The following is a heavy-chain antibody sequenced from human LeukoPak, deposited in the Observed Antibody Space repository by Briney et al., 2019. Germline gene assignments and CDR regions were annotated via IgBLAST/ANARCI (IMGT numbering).Heavy chain of an antibody. CDR1: GFTFSSYA. CDR3: AKVKYYYYYMDV. J-gene: IGHJ6*03. V-gene: IGHV3-23*01. Sequence: GGSLRLSCAASGFTFSSYAMSWVRQAQGKGLEWAPGISGSGGSTVYADSVKGRFTISRDNFKNTVFLQMNSLRAEDTAVYYCAKVKYYYYYMDVWGKGTTVTISS. CDR2: ISGSGGST.